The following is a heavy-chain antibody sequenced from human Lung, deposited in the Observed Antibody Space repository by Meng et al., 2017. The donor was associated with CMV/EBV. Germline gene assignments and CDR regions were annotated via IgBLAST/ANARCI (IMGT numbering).Heavy chain of an antibody. D-gene: IGHD4-11*01. CDR3: ARERYSNYGLDY. CDR1: GFTFSDYY. CDR2: ISSSGSTI. J-gene: IGHJ4*02. V-gene: IGHV3-11*04. Sequence: GGSLRLSCAASGFTFSDYYMSWIRQAPGKGLEWVSYISSSGSTIYYAASVKDRFTVSRDNAKNSLYLQMNSLRAEDTAVYYCARERYSNYGLDYWGQGTLVXVSS.